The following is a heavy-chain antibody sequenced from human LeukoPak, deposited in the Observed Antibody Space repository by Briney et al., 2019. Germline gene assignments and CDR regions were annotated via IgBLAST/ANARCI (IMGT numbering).Heavy chain of an antibody. CDR2: IYYSGST. Sequence: SETLSLTCTVSGGSISSSSYYWGWIRQPPGKGLEWIGYIYYSGSTYYNPSLKSRVTISVDTSKNQFSLKLSSVTAADTAVYYCTRGLYLNWFDPWGQGTLVTVSS. CDR1: GGSISSSSYY. V-gene: IGHV4-30-4*08. D-gene: IGHD2/OR15-2a*01. CDR3: TRGLYLNWFDP. J-gene: IGHJ5*02.